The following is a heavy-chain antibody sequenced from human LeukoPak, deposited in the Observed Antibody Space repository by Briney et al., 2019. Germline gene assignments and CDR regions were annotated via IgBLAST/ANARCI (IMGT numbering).Heavy chain of an antibody. CDR2: IYYSGRT. V-gene: IGHV4-59*01. J-gene: IGHJ4*02. D-gene: IGHD5-12*01. Sequence: SETLSLTCTVSGGSISSYYWSWIRQPPGKGLEWMGYIYYSGRTNYHPSLKSRITIAVGTSKNQFSQKLSSVTAADTAVYYCARDGYGVFCDYWGQGTLVTDSS. CDR3: ARDGYGVFCDY. CDR1: GGSISSYY.